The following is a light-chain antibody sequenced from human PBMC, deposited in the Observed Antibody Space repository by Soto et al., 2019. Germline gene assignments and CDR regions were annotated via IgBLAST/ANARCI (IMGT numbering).Light chain of an antibody. CDR1: QGISSY. CDR3: QQYYSYPALT. Sequence: ALRMTQSPSSLSASTGDRVTITCRASQGISSYLAWYQQKPGKAPKLLIYAASTLQSWVPSRFSGSGSGTDFTLTISCLQSEDFATYYCQQYYSYPALTFGGGTKVDIK. CDR2: AAS. J-gene: IGKJ4*01. V-gene: IGKV1-8*01.